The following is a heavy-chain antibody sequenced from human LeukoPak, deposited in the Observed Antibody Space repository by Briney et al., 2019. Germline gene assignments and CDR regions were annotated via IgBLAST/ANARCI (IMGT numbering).Heavy chain of an antibody. D-gene: IGHD3-10*01. Sequence: GASVPVSCRASGYTFTAHYIHWVRQAPGQGLEWMGWINPNSGGTNYAQKFKGRVTMTRDTSISTAYMEQSRLRSDDTAVYYCARVPRGFGELLFLGFDYWGQGTLVTVSS. J-gene: IGHJ4*02. CDR2: INPNSGGT. V-gene: IGHV1-2*02. CDR1: GYTFTAHY. CDR3: ARVPRGFGELLFLGFDY.